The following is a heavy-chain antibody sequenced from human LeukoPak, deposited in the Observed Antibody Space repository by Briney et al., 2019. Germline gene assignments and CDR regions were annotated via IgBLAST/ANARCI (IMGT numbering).Heavy chain of an antibody. CDR2: IKQDGSEK. CDR3: ARALGRYCSGTSCPLGY. Sequence: GGSLRLSCAASGFTFSSYWMNWIRQAPGKGLEWVANIKQDGSEKYYVDSVQGRFTISRDNAKNSLYLQMNSLRAEDTAVYYCARALGRYCSGTSCPLGYWGQGTLVTVSS. D-gene: IGHD2-2*01. J-gene: IGHJ4*02. CDR1: GFTFSSYW. V-gene: IGHV3-7*01.